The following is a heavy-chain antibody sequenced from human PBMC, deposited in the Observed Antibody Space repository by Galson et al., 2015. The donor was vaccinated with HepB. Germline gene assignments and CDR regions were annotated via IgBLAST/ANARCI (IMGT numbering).Heavy chain of an antibody. D-gene: IGHD6-13*01. V-gene: IGHV1-46*03. CDR3: ARVRIAAAGTWYYYYGMDV. J-gene: IGHJ6*02. CDR1: GYTFTSYY. Sequence: KVSCKASGYTFTSYYMHWVRQAPGQGLEWMGIINPSGGSTSYAQKFQGRVTMTRDTSTSTVYMELSSLRSEDTAVYYCARVRIAAAGTWYYYYGMDVWGQGTTVTVSS. CDR2: INPSGGST.